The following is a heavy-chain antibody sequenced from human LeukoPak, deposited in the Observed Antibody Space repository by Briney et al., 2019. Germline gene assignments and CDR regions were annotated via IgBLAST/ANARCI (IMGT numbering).Heavy chain of an antibody. V-gene: IGHV3-7*03. Sequence: PGGSLSLPCAASGFTFSSHWMSWVRQTPGKGLERVATIKQDGSEKYYVGSVNGRFTISRDNAKNSLYLQMNSLRAEDTGMYYCARDFGRPTTFDYWGQGTLVTVSS. D-gene: IGHD3-3*01. J-gene: IGHJ4*02. CDR3: ARDFGRPTTFDY. CDR2: IKQDGSEK. CDR1: GFTFSSHW.